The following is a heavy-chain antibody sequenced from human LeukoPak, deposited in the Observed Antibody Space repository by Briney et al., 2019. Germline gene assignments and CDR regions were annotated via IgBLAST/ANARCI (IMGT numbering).Heavy chain of an antibody. D-gene: IGHD2-2*01. Sequence: GGSLRLSCAASGFIYSSYVMTWVRQAPGKGLEWVSSISGSGGSPYYADSAKGRFTISRDNSKNTLYLQMNSLRAEDTAVYYCAKRGPAASYYYGMDVWGQGTTVTVSS. V-gene: IGHV3-23*01. CDR3: AKRGPAASYYYGMDV. CDR1: GFIYSSYV. J-gene: IGHJ6*02. CDR2: ISGSGGSP.